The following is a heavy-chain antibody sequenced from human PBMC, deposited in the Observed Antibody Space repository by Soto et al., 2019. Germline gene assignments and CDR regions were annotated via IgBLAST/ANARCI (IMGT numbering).Heavy chain of an antibody. J-gene: IGHJ5*02. V-gene: IGHV4-30-4*01. CDR3: AIDRVAAAVGEA. CDR1: GGSISSGDYY. D-gene: IGHD2-15*01. Sequence: QVQLQETGPGLVKASQPLFLTCNVSGGSISSGDYYCSWIRQPPGKGLEWIGYISHSGRTYSNPSLKGRLAMSIDTSKNQFSLQPRSVPAADTAVYFCAIDRVAAAVGEAWDPGILVTVSS. CDR2: ISHSGRT.